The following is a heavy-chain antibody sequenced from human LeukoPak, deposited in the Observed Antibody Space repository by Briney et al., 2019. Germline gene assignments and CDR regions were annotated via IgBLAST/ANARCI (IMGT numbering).Heavy chain of an antibody. J-gene: IGHJ4*02. Sequence: GGSLRLSCAASGFTFSSYSMNWVRQAPGKGLEWVANIKQDGSEKYYVESVKGRFTISRDNTKNPLHLQMNSLRVEDTAVYYCARDHSVMAAAGTVGYFDYWGQGTLVTVSS. CDR2: IKQDGSEK. V-gene: IGHV3-7*01. CDR3: ARDHSVMAAAGTVGYFDY. D-gene: IGHD6-13*01. CDR1: GFTFSSYS.